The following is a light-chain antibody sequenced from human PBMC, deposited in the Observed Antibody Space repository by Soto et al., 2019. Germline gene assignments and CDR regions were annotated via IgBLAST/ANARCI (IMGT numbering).Light chain of an antibody. J-gene: IGKJ2*01. CDR3: QKYKSAPYT. CDR1: QDLSNF. Sequence: DIQISQSPSSLSASVGDRVTITCRASQDLSNFLAWYQQKPGRAPDLLVCEASTLQSGVPPRFIGGGSGTHFTLAISSLQPEDAATYYCQKYKSAPYTFGQGTKLEIK. V-gene: IGKV1-27*01. CDR2: EAS.